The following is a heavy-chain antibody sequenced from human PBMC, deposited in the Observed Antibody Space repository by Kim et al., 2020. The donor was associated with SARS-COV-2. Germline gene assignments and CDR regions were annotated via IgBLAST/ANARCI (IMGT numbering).Heavy chain of an antibody. J-gene: IGHJ5*02. D-gene: IGHD5-18*01. CDR2: IWRGGDT. CDR3: TRDQVDGYWS. CDR1: GFSVSNFY. Sequence: LSLTCVASGFSVSNFYMTWVRQAPGKGLEWVSVIWRGGDTFYADSVRGRFTISTDNFKNTLYLQMNSLRAEDTGVYYCTRDQVDGYWSWGQGTLVTVSS. V-gene: IGHV3-66*01.